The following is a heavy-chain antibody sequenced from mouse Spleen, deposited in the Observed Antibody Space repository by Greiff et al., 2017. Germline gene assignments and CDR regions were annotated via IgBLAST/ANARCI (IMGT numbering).Heavy chain of an antibody. V-gene: IGHV1-54*01. J-gene: IGHJ3*01. CDR3: TRNSNYLFDC. Sequence: VQLQQSGVEVVRPGTSVIVSCKASGYAFTNYLVEWVKQGPGQGLEWIGAINPGGGGSNFNERFKGKSTLTADQSSGTVYMQLSSLTSEDSAVYFCTRNSNYLFDCWGQGTLVAVSA. CDR2: INPGGGGS. CDR1: GYAFTNYL. D-gene: IGHD2-5*01.